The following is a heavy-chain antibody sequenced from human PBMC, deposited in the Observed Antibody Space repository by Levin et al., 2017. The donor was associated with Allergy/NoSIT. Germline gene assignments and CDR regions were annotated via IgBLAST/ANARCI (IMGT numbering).Heavy chain of an antibody. CDR1: GGSISSYY. V-gene: IGHV4-59*08. CDR3: ARSGVGSGYYDSSGYLF. CDR2: IYYSGST. J-gene: IGHJ4*02. D-gene: IGHD3-22*01. Sequence: SETLSLTCTVSGGSISSYYWSWIRQPPGKGLEWIGYIYYSGSTNYNPSLKSRVTISVDTSKNQFSLKLSSVTAADTAVYYCARSGVGSGYYDSSGYLFWGQGTLVTVSS.